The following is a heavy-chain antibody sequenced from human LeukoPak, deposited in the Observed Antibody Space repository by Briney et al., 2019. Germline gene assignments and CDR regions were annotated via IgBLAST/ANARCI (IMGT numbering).Heavy chain of an antibody. CDR3: ARGRRLTIVGATFLDY. Sequence: RSSETLSLTCAVSGGSISSSNWWSWVRQPPGKGLEWIGEIYHSGSTNYNPSLKSRVTISVDTSKNQFSLKLSSVTAADTAVYYCARGRRLTIVGATFLDYWGQGTLVTVSS. CDR1: GGSISSSNW. J-gene: IGHJ4*02. V-gene: IGHV4-4*02. D-gene: IGHD1-26*01. CDR2: IYHSGST.